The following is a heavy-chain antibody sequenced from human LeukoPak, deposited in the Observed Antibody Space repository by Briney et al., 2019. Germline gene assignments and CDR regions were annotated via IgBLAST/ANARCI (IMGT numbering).Heavy chain of an antibody. Sequence: GGXXRLXCAASXFTFSSYAMSWVRQAPGKXXXGVSAISGSGGSTYYADSVKGRFTISRDNSKNTLYLQMNSLRAEDTAVYYCAKVPGGGVVPAAPSTWWFDPWGQGTLVTVSS. J-gene: IGHJ5*02. CDR2: ISGSGGST. CDR3: AKVPGGGVVPAAPSTWWFDP. V-gene: IGHV3-23*01. D-gene: IGHD2-2*01. CDR1: XFTFSSYA.